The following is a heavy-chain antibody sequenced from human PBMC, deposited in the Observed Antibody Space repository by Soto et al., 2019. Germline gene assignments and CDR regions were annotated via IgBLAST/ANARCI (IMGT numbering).Heavy chain of an antibody. J-gene: IGHJ4*02. Sequence: PGESLKISCKGSGYSFTSYWIGWVRQMPGKGLEWMGIIYPGDSDTRYSPSFQGQVTISADKSISTAYLQWSSLKASDTAMYYCARLGSGAHCSGGSCYSVFVPFDYWGQGTLVTVSS. CDR2: IYPGDSDT. CDR3: ARLGSGAHCSGGSCYSVFVPFDY. V-gene: IGHV5-51*01. CDR1: GYSFTSYW. D-gene: IGHD2-15*01.